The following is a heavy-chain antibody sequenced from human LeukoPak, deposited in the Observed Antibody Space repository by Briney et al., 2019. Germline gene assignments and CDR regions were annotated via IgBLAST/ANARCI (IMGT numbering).Heavy chain of an antibody. CDR2: INPNSGGT. Sequence: ASVKVSCKASGYTFTGYYMHWVRQAPGQGLERMGWINPNSGGTNYAQKFQGRVTMTRDTSISTAYMELCRLRSDDTAVYYCARDLYGDYGSADYWGQGTLVTVSS. V-gene: IGHV1-2*02. D-gene: IGHD4-17*01. CDR1: GYTFTGYY. CDR3: ARDLYGDYGSADY. J-gene: IGHJ4*02.